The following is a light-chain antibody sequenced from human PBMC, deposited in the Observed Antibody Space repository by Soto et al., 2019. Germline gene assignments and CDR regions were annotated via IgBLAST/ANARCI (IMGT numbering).Light chain of an antibody. CDR2: GAS. V-gene: IGKV3-20*01. J-gene: IGKJ1*01. Sequence: EIGLSQSPGTLSLSPGERATLSGRASQSVSSSYLAWYQQKPGQAPRLLIYGASTRATGIPARFSGSGSDTEFTLTISSLQPEDFGNYYCQQYNKWPQTFGQGTKVDIK. CDR1: QSVSSSY. CDR3: QQYNKWPQT.